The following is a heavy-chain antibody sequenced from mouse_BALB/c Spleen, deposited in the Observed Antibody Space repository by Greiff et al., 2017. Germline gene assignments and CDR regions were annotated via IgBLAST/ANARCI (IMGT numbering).Heavy chain of an antibody. V-gene: IGHV1-69*01. J-gene: IGHJ3*01. Sequence: QVQLQQPGAELVMPGASVKMSCKASGYTFTDYWMHWVKQRPGQGLEWIGAIDTSDSYTSYNQKFKGKATLTVDESSSTAYMQLSSLTSEDSAVYYCARYYGSSLAWFAYWGQGTLGTVSA. CDR1: GYTFTDYW. D-gene: IGHD1-1*01. CDR2: IDTSDSYT. CDR3: ARYYGSSLAWFAY.